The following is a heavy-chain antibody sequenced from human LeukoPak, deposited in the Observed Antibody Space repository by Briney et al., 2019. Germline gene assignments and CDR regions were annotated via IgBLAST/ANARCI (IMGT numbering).Heavy chain of an antibody. J-gene: IGHJ4*01. V-gene: IGHV4-38-2*02. Sequence: SETLSLTCTVSGYSISSGYHWGWIRQPPGKGLEWIGSIYHSGSTYYNPSLKSRVTISVDTSKNQFSLKLSSVTAADTAVYYCASEDAYCGGDCYPYWGQGTLVTVSS. CDR3: ASEDAYCGGDCYPY. CDR1: GYSISSGYH. CDR2: IYHSGST. D-gene: IGHD2-21*02.